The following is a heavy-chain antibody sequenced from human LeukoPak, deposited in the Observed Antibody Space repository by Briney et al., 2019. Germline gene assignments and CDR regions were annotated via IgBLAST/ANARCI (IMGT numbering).Heavy chain of an antibody. CDR3: AKAYGYCTTASCSHEEFDY. D-gene: IGHD2-2*01. CDR1: GFIASSNY. J-gene: IGHJ4*02. V-gene: IGHV3-30*18. CDR2: ISYDGSNK. Sequence: PGGSLRLSCVVSGFIASSNYMSWVRQAPGKGLEWVAVISYDGSNKYYADSVKGRFAISRDNSKNTLYLQMNSLRAEDTAVYYCAKAYGYCTTASCSHEEFDYWGQGTLVTVSS.